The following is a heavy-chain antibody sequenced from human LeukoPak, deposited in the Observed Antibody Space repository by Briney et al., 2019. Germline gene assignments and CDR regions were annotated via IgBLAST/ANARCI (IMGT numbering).Heavy chain of an antibody. J-gene: IGHJ6*03. CDR1: GASITSYY. CDR3: ARENLGYCSSTSCSYYYYYYMDV. V-gene: IGHV4-59*01. CDR2: GHHSGAT. D-gene: IGHD2-2*01. Sequence: SETLSLTCTVSGASITSYYWNWMRQSPGKGLEWIGYGHHSGATNYNTSLEGRGTISVDTSKNQFSLKLSSVSAADTAVYYCARENLGYCSSTSCSYYYYYYMDVWGKGTTVTVSS.